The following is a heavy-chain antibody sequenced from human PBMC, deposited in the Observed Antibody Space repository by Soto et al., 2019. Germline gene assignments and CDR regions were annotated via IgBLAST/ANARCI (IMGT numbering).Heavy chain of an antibody. CDR2: MNPNSGNT. CDR1: GYSFTSYD. CDR3: ARVSMGSSSEDFQH. Sequence: QVQLVQSGAEVKKPRASVKVSCKASGYSFTSYDINWVRQATGQGLEWMGWMNPNSGNTGYAQKFQGRVTMTRNTSISTAYMELSSLRSEDTAVYYCARVSMGSSSEDFQHWGQGTLVTVSS. J-gene: IGHJ1*01. D-gene: IGHD6-6*01. V-gene: IGHV1-8*01.